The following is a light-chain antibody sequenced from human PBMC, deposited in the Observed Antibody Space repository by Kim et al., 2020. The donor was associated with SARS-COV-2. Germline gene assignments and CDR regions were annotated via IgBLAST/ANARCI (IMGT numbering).Light chain of an antibody. CDR3: SSYTASSRGV. Sequence: GQSISISCTGTGSDADEDNYLSWYQQHPGKAPKLIIYDVTYRPSEVSHRFSGSKSGSTASLTISGLQAEDEADYYCSSYTASSRGVFGGGTQLTVL. CDR2: DVT. J-gene: IGLJ2*01. V-gene: IGLV2-14*03. CDR1: GSDADEDNY.